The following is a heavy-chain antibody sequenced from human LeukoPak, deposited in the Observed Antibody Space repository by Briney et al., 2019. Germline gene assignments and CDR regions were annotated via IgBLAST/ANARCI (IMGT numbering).Heavy chain of an antibody. CDR2: FDPEDGET. Sequence: ASVKVSCKVSGYTLTELSMHWVRQAPGKGLEWMGGFDPEDGETIYAQKFQGRVTMTEDTSTDTAYMELSSLRSEDTAVYYCATDPFDKLRYFDWLSAWGRGTLVTVSS. V-gene: IGHV1-24*01. CDR3: ATDPFDKLRYFDWLSA. CDR1: GYTLTELS. J-gene: IGHJ4*02. D-gene: IGHD3-9*01.